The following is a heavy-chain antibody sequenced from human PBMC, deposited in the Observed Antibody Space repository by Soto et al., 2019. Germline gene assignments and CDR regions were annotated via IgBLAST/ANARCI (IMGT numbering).Heavy chain of an antibody. J-gene: IGHJ6*02. Sequence: QVQLVQSGAEEKKPGASVKVSCKASGYTFTSYAMHWVRQAPGQRLEWMGWINAGNGNTKYSQKFQGRVTITRDTSASTAYIELSSLRSEDTAVYSCASDPSYYGMDVWGQGTTVTVSS. CDR1: GYTFTSYA. V-gene: IGHV1-3*05. CDR3: ASDPSYYGMDV. CDR2: INAGNGNT.